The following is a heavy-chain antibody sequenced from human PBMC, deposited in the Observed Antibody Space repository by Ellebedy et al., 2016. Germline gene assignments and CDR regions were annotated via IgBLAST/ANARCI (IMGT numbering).Heavy chain of an antibody. D-gene: IGHD4-17*01. CDR2: IYPGDSDT. Sequence: GGSLRLSCKGSGYSFTSYWIGWVRQLPGKGLEWMGIIYPGDSDTRYSPSFQGQVTISADKSISTAYLQWSSLKASDTAMYYCARTRGDYVDYWYFDLWGRGTLVTVSS. CDR3: ARTRGDYVDYWYFDL. CDR1: GYSFTSYW. V-gene: IGHV5-51*01. J-gene: IGHJ2*01.